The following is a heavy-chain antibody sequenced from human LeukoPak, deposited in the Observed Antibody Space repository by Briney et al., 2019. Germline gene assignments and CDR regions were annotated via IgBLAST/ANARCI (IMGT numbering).Heavy chain of an antibody. D-gene: IGHD2-15*01. Sequence: GGSLRLSTAASGFAFSNSLMIWVRQAPGKGLEWVGHIKSKTDGETTDYAAPVKGRFIISRDDAKNTVYLPMNSLKTEDTAVYYCTSEHRVVLVRFDSWGEGTQVTVSS. CDR1: GFAFSNSL. V-gene: IGHV3-15*01. CDR3: TSEHRVVLVRFDS. J-gene: IGHJ5*01. CDR2: IKSKTDGETT.